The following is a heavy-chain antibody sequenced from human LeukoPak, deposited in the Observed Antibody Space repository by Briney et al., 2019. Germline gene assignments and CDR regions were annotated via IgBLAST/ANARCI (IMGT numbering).Heavy chain of an antibody. Sequence: PGGSLRLSCAASGFIFPNYVMSWVRQAPGRGLEWVSAISGSGGNTYYADSVKGRFTISRDNSKNTLYLQMNSLRAEDTAVYYCAKDLYYYDSSGYQPIYDAFDIWGQGTMVTVSS. J-gene: IGHJ3*02. V-gene: IGHV3-23*01. CDR1: GFIFPNYV. D-gene: IGHD3-22*01. CDR2: ISGSGGNT. CDR3: AKDLYYYDSSGYQPIYDAFDI.